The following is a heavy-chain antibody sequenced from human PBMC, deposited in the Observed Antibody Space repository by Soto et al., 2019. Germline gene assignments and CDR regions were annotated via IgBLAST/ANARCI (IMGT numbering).Heavy chain of an antibody. J-gene: IGHJ6*02. D-gene: IGHD6-19*01. Sequence: ASVKVSCKASGFTFTSSAVQWVRQARGQRLEWIGWIVVGSGNTNYAQKFQERVTITRDMSTSTAYMELSSLRSEDTAVYYCAADYSSGWYHPYYYYGMDVWGQGTTVTVSS. CDR2: IVVGSGNT. V-gene: IGHV1-58*01. CDR1: GFTFTSSA. CDR3: AADYSSGWYHPYYYYGMDV.